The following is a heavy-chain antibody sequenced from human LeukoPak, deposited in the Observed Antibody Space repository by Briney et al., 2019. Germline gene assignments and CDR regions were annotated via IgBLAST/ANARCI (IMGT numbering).Heavy chain of an antibody. CDR1: GFTFSSYW. CDR3: ARLAAGSVNYKTNSLYYYYYYMDV. D-gene: IGHD3-10*01. J-gene: IGHJ6*03. V-gene: IGHV3-7*01. Sequence: GGSLRLSCAASGFTFSSYWMSWVRQAPGKGLEWVANIKQDGSEKYYVDSVKGRFTISRDNAKNSLYLQMNSLRAEDTAVYYCARLAAGSVNYKTNSLYYYYYYMDVWGKGTTVTVSS. CDR2: IKQDGSEK.